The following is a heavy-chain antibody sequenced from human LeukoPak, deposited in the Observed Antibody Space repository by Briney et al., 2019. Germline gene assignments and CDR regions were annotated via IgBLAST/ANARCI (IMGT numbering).Heavy chain of an antibody. D-gene: IGHD5-18*01. J-gene: IGHJ4*02. CDR3: ARDQDTAMVTEVASGFDY. V-gene: IGHV3-11*04. CDR1: GFTFSDYY. CDR2: ISSSGSTI. Sequence: GGSLRLSCAASGFTFSDYYMSWIRQAPGKGLEWVSYISSSGSTIYYADSVKGRFTISRDNAKNSLYLQMNSLGAEDTAVYYCARDQDTAMVTEVASGFDYWGQGTLVTVSS.